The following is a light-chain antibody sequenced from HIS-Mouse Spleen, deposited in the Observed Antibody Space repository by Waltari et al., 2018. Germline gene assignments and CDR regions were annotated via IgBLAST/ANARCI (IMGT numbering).Light chain of an antibody. CDR2: DVS. CDR1: SSDVGGYNY. CDR3: SSYTSSSTLG. Sequence: QSALTQPASVSGSPGQSITISCTGTSSDVGGYNYVSWYQQHPGKAPKLMIYDVSNRPYGVSNRFSGSKSGNTASLTISGLQAEDEADYYCSSYTSSSTLGFGGGTKLTVL. V-gene: IGLV2-14*03. J-gene: IGLJ3*02.